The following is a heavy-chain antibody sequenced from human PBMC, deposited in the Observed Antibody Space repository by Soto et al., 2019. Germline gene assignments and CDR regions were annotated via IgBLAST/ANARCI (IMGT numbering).Heavy chain of an antibody. D-gene: IGHD6-6*01. CDR3: ARGLASGDY. Sequence: QVQLVQSGAEVKEPGASVKISCKGSGYTFTNFYIHWVRQAPGQGLEWMGIVNPTGGSTNYAQNFKGRINISRDPSTSTVYMDLSSLRSEDTAVYYCARGLASGDYWCQGTLVTVAS. CDR1: GYTFTNFY. CDR2: VNPTGGST. V-gene: IGHV1-46*01. J-gene: IGHJ4*02.